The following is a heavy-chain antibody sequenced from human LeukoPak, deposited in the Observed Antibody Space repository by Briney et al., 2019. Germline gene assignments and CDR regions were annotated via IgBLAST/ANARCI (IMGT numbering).Heavy chain of an antibody. Sequence: PGGSLRHSCAASGFTFSSYSMKWVRQAPGKGLEWVSSISSSSSYIYYADSVKGRFTISRDNAKNSLYLQMNSLRAEDTAVYYCARDGSGIVGATLFDYWGQGTLVTVSS. CDR1: GFTFSSYS. D-gene: IGHD1-26*01. CDR3: ARDGSGIVGATLFDY. J-gene: IGHJ4*02. V-gene: IGHV3-21*01. CDR2: ISSSSSYI.